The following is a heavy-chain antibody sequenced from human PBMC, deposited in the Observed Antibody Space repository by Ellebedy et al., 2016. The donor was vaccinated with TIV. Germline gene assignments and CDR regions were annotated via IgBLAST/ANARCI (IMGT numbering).Heavy chain of an antibody. Sequence: PGGSLRLSCASTGIIFSAYGLHLVRQGPGRGLEWVAVISHDGTREYYADPVKGRFTISRDNSNNILYLQMNSLRSEDTAVYYCAKAADGSAAYGMDLWGRGTTVSVSS. CDR2: ISHDGTRE. CDR1: GIIFSAYG. D-gene: IGHD3-16*01. CDR3: AKAADGSAAYGMDL. J-gene: IGHJ6*02. V-gene: IGHV3-30*18.